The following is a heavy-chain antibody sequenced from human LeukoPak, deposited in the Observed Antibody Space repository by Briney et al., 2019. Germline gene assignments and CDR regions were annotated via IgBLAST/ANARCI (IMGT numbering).Heavy chain of an antibody. V-gene: IGHV1-69*13. D-gene: IGHD1-14*01. Sequence: ASVKVSCKASGGAFSSYATTWVRQAPGQGLEWMGGIIPVFGTPDYAQKFQGRVTITADESTSTVYMEMSSLRFEDTAVYYCARTHSNQPESYYYYGLDVWGQGTTVTVSS. CDR3: ARTHSNQPESYYYYGLDV. CDR1: GGAFSSYA. CDR2: IIPVFGTP. J-gene: IGHJ6*02.